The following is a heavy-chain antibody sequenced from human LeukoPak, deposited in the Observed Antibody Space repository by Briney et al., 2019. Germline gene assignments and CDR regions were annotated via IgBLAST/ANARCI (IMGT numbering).Heavy chain of an antibody. Sequence: GRSLRVSCAASGFTFSSYGMHWVRQAPGKRLEWVAVISSDGSKKYSADSVRGRFTISRDNSKNTLFLQMNSLRPEDTAVYYCARSRTTGGYYYDSSGHWGQGTLVTVSS. J-gene: IGHJ4*02. D-gene: IGHD3-22*01. V-gene: IGHV3-30*03. CDR2: ISSDGSKK. CDR1: GFTFSSYG. CDR3: ARSRTTGGYYYDSSGH.